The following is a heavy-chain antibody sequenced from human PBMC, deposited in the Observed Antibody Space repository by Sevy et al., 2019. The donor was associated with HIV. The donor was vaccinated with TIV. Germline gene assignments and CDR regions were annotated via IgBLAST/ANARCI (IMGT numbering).Heavy chain of an antibody. V-gene: IGHV1-2*05. CDR1: GYNFRDHY. Sequence: ASVKVSCKGSGYNFRDHYIFWVRQAPGQRLEWLGRINANSGATNCAQKFQGRVTMTRDTSINSAYMELRSLRSDDTVIYYCARLGNEGPFDYWGQGTQVTVSS. D-gene: IGHD3-16*01. CDR2: INANSGAT. J-gene: IGHJ4*02. CDR3: ARLGNEGPFDY.